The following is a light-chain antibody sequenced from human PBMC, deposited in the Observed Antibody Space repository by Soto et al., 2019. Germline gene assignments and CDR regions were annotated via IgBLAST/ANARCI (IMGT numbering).Light chain of an antibody. Sequence: IQMTQSPSSLSASVGDRVTITCRASQGIRSDLGWFQQKPGKAPKLLIYAASTLQSGVPSRFSGSGSGTEFTLTISSLQPEDFATYYCQQLNSYPPLYTFGQGTKLEIK. CDR1: QGIRSD. CDR2: AAS. CDR3: QQLNSYPPLYT. J-gene: IGKJ2*01. V-gene: IGKV1-17*01.